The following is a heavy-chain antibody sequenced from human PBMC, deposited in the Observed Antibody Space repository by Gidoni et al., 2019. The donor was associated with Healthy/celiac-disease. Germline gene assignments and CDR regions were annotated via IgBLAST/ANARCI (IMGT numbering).Heavy chain of an antibody. V-gene: IGHV4-34*01. CDR1: GGSFSGYY. Sequence: QVQLQQWGAGLLKPSETLSLTCAVYGGSFSGYYWSWIRQHPGKGLEWIGEINHSGSTNYNPSLKSRVTISVDTSKNQFSLKLRSVTAADTAVYYCARGRYYFDYWGQGTLVTVSS. CDR2: INHSGST. CDR3: ARGRYYFDY. J-gene: IGHJ4*02.